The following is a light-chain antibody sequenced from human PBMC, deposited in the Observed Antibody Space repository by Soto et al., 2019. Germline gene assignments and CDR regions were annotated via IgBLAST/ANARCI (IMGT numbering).Light chain of an antibody. CDR3: QQRSSWIT. J-gene: IGKJ5*01. V-gene: IGKV3-11*01. CDR2: DAS. Sequence: EVVLTQSPATLSLSPGERATLSCRASQSVSTYLAWYQQKPGQAPRLLIYDASNRATGIPARFSGSGSATDFTLTISSLEPEDFAVYYCQQRSSWITFDQGTRLEIK. CDR1: QSVSTY.